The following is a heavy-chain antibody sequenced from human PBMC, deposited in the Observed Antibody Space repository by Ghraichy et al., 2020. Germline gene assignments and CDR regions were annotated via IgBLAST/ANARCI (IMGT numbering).Heavy chain of an antibody. J-gene: IGHJ4*02. Sequence: SCAASGFTFSSYSMNWVRQAPGKGLEWVSYISSSSSTIYYADSVKGRFTISRDNAKNSLYLQMNSLRDEDTAVYYCAHVEMATIKEGDYWGQGTLVTVSS. CDR1: GFTFSSYS. CDR2: ISSSSSTI. D-gene: IGHD5-24*01. CDR3: AHVEMATIKEGDY. V-gene: IGHV3-48*02.